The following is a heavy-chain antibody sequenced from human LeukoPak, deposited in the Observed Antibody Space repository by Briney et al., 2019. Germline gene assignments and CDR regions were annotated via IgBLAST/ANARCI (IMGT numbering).Heavy chain of an antibody. CDR2: IYYSGST. D-gene: IGHD5-18*01. Sequence: SETLSLTCTVSGGSISSYYWSWIRQPPGKGLEWIGYIYYSGSTNYNPSLKSRVTISVDTSKDQFSLKLSSVTAADTAVYYCAKSGLTKYSYGPYYFDYWGQGTLVTVSS. CDR1: GGSISSYY. V-gene: IGHV4-59*08. J-gene: IGHJ4*02. CDR3: AKSGLTKYSYGPYYFDY.